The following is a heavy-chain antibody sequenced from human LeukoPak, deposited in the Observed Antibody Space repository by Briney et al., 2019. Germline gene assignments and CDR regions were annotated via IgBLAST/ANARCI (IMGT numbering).Heavy chain of an antibody. D-gene: IGHD3-22*01. CDR1: GYSISSGHY. V-gene: IGHV4-38-2*02. Sequence: SETLSLTCSVSGYSISSGHYWGWIRQSPGKGLEWIGSIYHSGITYYNPSLKSRVTISVDTSKNQFSLKLNSVTAADTAVYYCASALNYYDSSGYSNYGVFDYWGQGTLVTVSS. J-gene: IGHJ4*02. CDR3: ASALNYYDSSGYSNYGVFDY. CDR2: IYHSGIT.